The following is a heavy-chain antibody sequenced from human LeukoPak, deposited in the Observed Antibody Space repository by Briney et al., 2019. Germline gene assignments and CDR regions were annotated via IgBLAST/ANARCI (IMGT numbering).Heavy chain of an antibody. CDR1: GFTINNYA. D-gene: IGHD5-18*01. Sequence: GGSLRLSCAASGFTINNYAMNWVRQAPRKGLEWVSSISSRSTYIYYADSVKGRFTISRDNAKNSLYLQMNSLRAEDMALYYCAKDMGDTAMVLDVWGKGTTVTVSS. CDR3: AKDMGDTAMVLDV. V-gene: IGHV3-21*04. CDR2: ISSRSTYI. J-gene: IGHJ6*04.